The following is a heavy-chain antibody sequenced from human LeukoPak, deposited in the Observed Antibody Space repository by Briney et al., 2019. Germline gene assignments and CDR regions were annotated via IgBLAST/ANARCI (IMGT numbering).Heavy chain of an antibody. Sequence: PGESLKISCKGPGYSFTSYWIGWVRQMPGKGLEWMGIIYPGDSDTRYSPSFQGQVTISADKSIGTAYLQWSSLKASDTAMYYCARCEDSSGIGLDYWGQGTLVTVSS. CDR3: ARCEDSSGIGLDY. V-gene: IGHV5-51*01. CDR2: IYPGDSDT. J-gene: IGHJ4*02. CDR1: GYSFTSYW. D-gene: IGHD3-22*01.